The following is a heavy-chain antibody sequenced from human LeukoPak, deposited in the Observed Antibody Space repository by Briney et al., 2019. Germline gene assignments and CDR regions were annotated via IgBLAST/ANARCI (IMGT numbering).Heavy chain of an antibody. CDR1: GYTFTSYD. CDR2: MNPNSGNT. Sequence: ASVKVSCKASGYTFTSYDINWVRQATGQGLEWMGWMNPNSGNTGYAQKFHGRVTMTRNTSISTAYMELSSLRSEDTAVYYCARVYYYGSGSYVEAFDIWGQGTMVTVSS. CDR3: ARVYYYGSGSYVEAFDI. J-gene: IGHJ3*02. D-gene: IGHD3-10*01. V-gene: IGHV1-8*01.